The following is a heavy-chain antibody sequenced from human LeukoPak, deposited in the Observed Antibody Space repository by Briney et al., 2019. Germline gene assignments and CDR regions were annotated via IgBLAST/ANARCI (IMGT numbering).Heavy chain of an antibody. CDR1: GGSISSYY. J-gene: IGHJ4*02. CDR2: IYYSGST. V-gene: IGHV4-59*08. D-gene: IGHD4-11*01. Sequence: SETLSLTCTVSGGSISSYYWSWIRQPPGKGLEWLGYIYYSGSTNYNPSLKSRVTISVDTSKNQFSLKLSSVTAADTAVYYCARRGDSNFIDEARFDYWGQGTLVTVSS. CDR3: ARRGDSNFIDEARFDY.